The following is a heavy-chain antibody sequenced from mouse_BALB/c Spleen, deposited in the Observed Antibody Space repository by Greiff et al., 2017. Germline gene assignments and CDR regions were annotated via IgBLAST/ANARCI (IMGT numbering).Heavy chain of an antibody. Sequence: EVKLMESGGGLVQPGGSLKLSCAASGFTFSSYTMSWVRQTPEKRLEWVAYISNGGGSTYYPDTVKGRFTISRDNAKNTLFLQMSSLKSEDTAMYYCARTITPPWFAYWGQGTLVTVSA. D-gene: IGHD1-2*01. CDR3: ARTITPPWFAY. J-gene: IGHJ3*01. CDR2: ISNGGGST. CDR1: GFTFSSYT. V-gene: IGHV5-12-2*01.